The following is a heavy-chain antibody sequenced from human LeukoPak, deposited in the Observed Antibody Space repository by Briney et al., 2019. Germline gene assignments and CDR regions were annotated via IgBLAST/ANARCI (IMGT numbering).Heavy chain of an antibody. V-gene: IGHV3-23*01. D-gene: IGHD3-10*02. CDR2: ITFSGDST. J-gene: IGHJ3*02. CDR3: AKKSPAHGRGAFDI. CDR1: GFNFNNYH. Sequence: GGSLRLSCAASGFNFNNYHMNWVRQAPGEGLEWVSIITFSGDSTYYADSVQGRFTISRDNSKNTLYLQMNSLRAEDTAVYYCAKKSPAHGRGAFDIWGQGTMVTVSA.